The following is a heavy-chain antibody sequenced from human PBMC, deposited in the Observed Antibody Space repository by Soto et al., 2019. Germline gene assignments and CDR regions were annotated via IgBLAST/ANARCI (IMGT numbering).Heavy chain of an antibody. D-gene: IGHD3-3*01. Sequence: QVRLQESGPGLVKPSQTLSLTCTVSGGSISSGDYFWSWVRQPPGKGLEWIGYIYYTGSTSYNPSLKSRITISVDTSKNQFSLKVSSGTAADTAVYFCARDDGYYRLYDYWGQGTLVTVSS. V-gene: IGHV4-30-4*01. J-gene: IGHJ4*02. CDR1: GGSISSGDYF. CDR2: IYYTGST. CDR3: ARDDGYYRLYDY.